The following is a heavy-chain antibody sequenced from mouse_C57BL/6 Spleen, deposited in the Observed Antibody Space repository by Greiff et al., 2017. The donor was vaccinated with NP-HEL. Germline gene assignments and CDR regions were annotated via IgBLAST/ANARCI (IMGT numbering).Heavy chain of an antibody. CDR3: ARSPPLYYYGSSYDWFAY. V-gene: IGHV14-2*01. J-gene: IGHJ3*01. CDR2: IDPEDGET. Sequence: VHVKQSGAELVKPGASVKLSCTASGFNIKDYYMHWVKQRTEQGLEWIGRIDPEDGETKYAPKFQGKATITADTSSNTAYLQLSSLTSEDTAVYYCARSPPLYYYGSSYDWFAYWGQGTLVTVSA. CDR1: GFNIKDYY. D-gene: IGHD1-1*01.